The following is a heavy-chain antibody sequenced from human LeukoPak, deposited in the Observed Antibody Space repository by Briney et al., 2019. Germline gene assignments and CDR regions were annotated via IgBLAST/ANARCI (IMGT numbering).Heavy chain of an antibody. CDR3: ARGPTTVVTPGKMYYYGMDV. Sequence: PSETLSLPCTVSGGSISSYYWSWIRQPPGKGLEWIGYIYYSGSTNYNPSLKSRVTISVDTSKNQFSLKLSSVTAADTVVYYCARGPTTVVTPGKMYYYGMDVWGQGTTVTVSS. CDR1: GGSISSYY. J-gene: IGHJ6*02. CDR2: IYYSGST. D-gene: IGHD4-23*01. V-gene: IGHV4-59*01.